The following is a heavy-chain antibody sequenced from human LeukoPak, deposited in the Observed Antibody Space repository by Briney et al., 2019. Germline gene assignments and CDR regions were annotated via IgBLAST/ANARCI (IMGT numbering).Heavy chain of an antibody. J-gene: IGHJ4*02. CDR1: GGSISGYY. Sequence: SETLSLTCAVSGGSISGYYWSWIRQPPGKGLEWIGHIFYSGSTNYNPSLKSRVTISVDTSKNHFSLKLSPVTAADTAVYYCARVSHSLFDCWGQGTLVTVSS. V-gene: IGHV4-59*01. CDR2: IFYSGST. D-gene: IGHD5-18*01. CDR3: ARVSHSLFDC.